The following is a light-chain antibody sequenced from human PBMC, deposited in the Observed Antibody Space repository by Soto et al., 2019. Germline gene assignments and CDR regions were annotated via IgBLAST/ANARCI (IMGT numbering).Light chain of an antibody. CDR1: QSLNRD. CDR2: GAS. J-gene: IGKJ1*01. Sequence: IVMTQSPPTLCMSQGAEATAFCGASQSLNRDLAWYQQKPGQSPRLLIFGASIRATGIPARFSGSGSGTEFTLTIGSLQSEDCALYYCQQYNNWPGTFGQGTKVDIK. CDR3: QQYNNWPGT. V-gene: IGKV3-15*01.